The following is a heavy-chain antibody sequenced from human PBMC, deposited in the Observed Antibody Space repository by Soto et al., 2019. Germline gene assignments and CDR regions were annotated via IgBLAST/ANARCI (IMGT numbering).Heavy chain of an antibody. V-gene: IGHV1-46*01. Sequence: QVQLLQSGAAVRKPGASVTVSCKASNYSLSSHFIHWVRQAPGEGLEWMGIMNPGPNSASYSKEFQGTHTLTRDMPTRTVNMQLSNRRCDDTAVDYCAGASSRVSSVIAAYWGQVTLVTLS. J-gene: IGHJ4*02. D-gene: IGHD2-21*01. CDR1: NYSLSSHF. CDR2: MNPGPNSA. CDR3: AGASSRVSSVIAAY.